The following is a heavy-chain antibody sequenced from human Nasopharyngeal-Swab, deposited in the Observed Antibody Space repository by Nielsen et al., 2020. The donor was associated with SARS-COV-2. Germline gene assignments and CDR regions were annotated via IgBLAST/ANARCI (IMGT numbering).Heavy chain of an antibody. CDR3: ARDHRGAVAGIDY. V-gene: IGHV3-7*01. CDR2: IKQDGSEK. J-gene: IGHJ4*02. Sequence: VRQMPGKGLEWVANIKQDGSEKYYVDSVKGRFTISRDNAKNSLYLQMNSLRAEDTAVYYCARDHRGAVAGIDYWGQGTLVTVSS. D-gene: IGHD6-19*01.